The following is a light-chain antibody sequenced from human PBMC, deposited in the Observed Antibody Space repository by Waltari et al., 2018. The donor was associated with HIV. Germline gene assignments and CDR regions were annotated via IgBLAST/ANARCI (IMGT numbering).Light chain of an antibody. CDR2: GAS. J-gene: IGKJ1*01. V-gene: IGKV3-20*01. CDR3: QQSYSSPRT. Sequence: EIVLTQSPGTLSLSPGERATLSCRASQSVSSSYLAWYQQKPGQAPRLLIYGASSRATGIPDRFSGSGSGTDFTLTINSLQPEDFATYHCQQSYSSPRTFGQGTKVEIK. CDR1: QSVSSSY.